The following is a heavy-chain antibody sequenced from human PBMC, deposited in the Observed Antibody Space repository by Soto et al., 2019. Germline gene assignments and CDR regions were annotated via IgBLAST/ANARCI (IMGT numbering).Heavy chain of an antibody. CDR1: GFTFSSYA. V-gene: IGHV3-30-3*01. CDR3: ARDSLTSSSDY. Sequence: PGGSLRLSCAASGFTFSSYAMHWVRQAPGKGLEWVAVISYDGSNKYYADSVKGRFTISRDNSKNTLYLQMNSLRAEDTAVYYCARDSLTSSSDYWGQGTLVTVSS. J-gene: IGHJ4*02. CDR2: ISYDGSNK.